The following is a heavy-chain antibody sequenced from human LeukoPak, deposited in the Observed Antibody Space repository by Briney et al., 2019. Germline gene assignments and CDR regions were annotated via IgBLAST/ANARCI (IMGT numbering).Heavy chain of an antibody. CDR2: ISYDGSNK. CDR3: ARAVSAALFDY. Sequence: GRSLRLSCAASGVTFSSYAMHWVRQAPGKGLEWVAVISYDGSNKYYADSVKGRFTISRDNSKNTLYLQMNSLRAEDTAVYYCARAVSAALFDYWGQGTLVTVSS. J-gene: IGHJ4*02. D-gene: IGHD2-2*01. V-gene: IGHV3-30*04. CDR1: GVTFSSYA.